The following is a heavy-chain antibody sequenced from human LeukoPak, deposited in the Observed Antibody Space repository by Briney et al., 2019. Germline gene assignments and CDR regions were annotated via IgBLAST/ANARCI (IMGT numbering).Heavy chain of an antibody. CDR3: VRDEYYDSSSYPAY. CDR1: GFTFNKYA. CDR2: ISYDGSDK. J-gene: IGHJ4*02. Sequence: GGSLRLSCAASGFTFNKYAIHWVRQAPGKGLEWVAVISYDGSDKYYADSVKGRFTISRDNSKNTLYLQINSLRAEDTAMYYCVRDEYYDSSSYPAYWGQGTLVTVSS. D-gene: IGHD3-22*01. V-gene: IGHV3-30*04.